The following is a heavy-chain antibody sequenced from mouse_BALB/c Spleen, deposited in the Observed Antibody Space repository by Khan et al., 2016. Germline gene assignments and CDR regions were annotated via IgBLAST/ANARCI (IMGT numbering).Heavy chain of an antibody. CDR3: EVNYVGYYVMDY. CDR2: IDPANGNT. J-gene: IGHJ4*01. Sequence: EVQLQESGAELVKPGASVTLSCTASGFNIRDTYMHWVKQRPEQGLEWIGRIDPANGNTKYDPTFQGKATITADTSSNTVYLQLSSLTTEDTAVYYCEVNYVGYYVMDYWGQGTSVTVSS. V-gene: IGHV14-3*02. D-gene: IGHD2-1*01. CDR1: GFNIRDTY.